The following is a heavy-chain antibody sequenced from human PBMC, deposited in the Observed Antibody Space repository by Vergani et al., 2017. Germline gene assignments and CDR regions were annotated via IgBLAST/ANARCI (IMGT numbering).Heavy chain of an antibody. CDR2: ISSSSSYI. Sequence: EVQLLESGGGLVQPGGSLRLSCAASGFTFSSYAMSWVRQAPGKGLEWVSSISSSSSYIYYADSVKGRFTISRDNAKNSLYLQMNSLRAEDTAVYYCARDRPGSDDSSGYYGVGAFDIWGQGTMVTVSS. J-gene: IGHJ3*02. CDR1: GFTFSSYA. D-gene: IGHD3-22*01. V-gene: IGHV3-21*01. CDR3: ARDRPGSDDSSGYYGVGAFDI.